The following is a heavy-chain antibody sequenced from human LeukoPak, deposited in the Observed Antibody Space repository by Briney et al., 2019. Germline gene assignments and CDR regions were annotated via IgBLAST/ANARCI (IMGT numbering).Heavy chain of an antibody. CDR2: IESNGNEK. Sequence: GGSLRLSCAVSGFTFNDYAMNWVRQAPGKGLEWVASIESNGNEKYSSDSLKGRFTISIDNSKNTLYLQMNTVRPEDTALFYCARGVTSWPQGSYHFDYWGKGILITASS. V-gene: IGHV3-30*02. D-gene: IGHD2-2*01. J-gene: IGHJ4*02. CDR1: GFTFNDYA. CDR3: ARGVTSWPQGSYHFDY.